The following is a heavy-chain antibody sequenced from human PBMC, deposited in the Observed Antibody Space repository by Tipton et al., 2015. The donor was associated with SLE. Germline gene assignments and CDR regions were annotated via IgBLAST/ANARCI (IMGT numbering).Heavy chain of an antibody. CDR1: GYSISRAYY. CDR3: ATSRDVEHPDAFDI. D-gene: IGHD5-24*01. CDR2: IYYSGST. V-gene: IGHV4-38-2*01. Sequence: TLSLTCAVSGYSISRAYYWGWFRQPPGKGLEGIGYIYYSGSTNYNPSLKSRVTISVDTSKNQFSLKLSSVTAADTAVYYCATSRDVEHPDAFDIWGPGTMVIVSS. J-gene: IGHJ3*02.